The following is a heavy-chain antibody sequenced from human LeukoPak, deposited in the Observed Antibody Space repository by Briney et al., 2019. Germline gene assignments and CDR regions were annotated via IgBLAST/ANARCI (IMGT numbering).Heavy chain of an antibody. V-gene: IGHV3-30*02. J-gene: IGHJ5*02. CDR3: AKDLMAAQDL. CDR1: GFTFSSYG. D-gene: IGHD5-24*01. CDR2: IRYDGSNK. Sequence: PGGSLRLSCAASGFTFSSYGMHWVRQAPGKGLEWVAFIRYDGSNKYYADSVKGRFTISRDNSKNTLYLQMNSLRAEDTAVYYCAKDLMAAQDLWGQGTLVTVSS.